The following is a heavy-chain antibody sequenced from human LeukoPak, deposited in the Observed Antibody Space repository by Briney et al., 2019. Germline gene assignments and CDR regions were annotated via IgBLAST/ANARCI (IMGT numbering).Heavy chain of an antibody. Sequence: GGTLRLSCAASGFTFSSYGMSWVRQAPGKGLEWVSAISGSGGSTYYADSVKGRFTISRDNTKNSLYLQLNSLRADDTAIYYCVRDTKDYWGQGTLVTVSS. CDR1: GFTFSSYG. D-gene: IGHD2-8*01. V-gene: IGHV3-23*01. J-gene: IGHJ4*02. CDR3: VRDTKDY. CDR2: ISGSGGST.